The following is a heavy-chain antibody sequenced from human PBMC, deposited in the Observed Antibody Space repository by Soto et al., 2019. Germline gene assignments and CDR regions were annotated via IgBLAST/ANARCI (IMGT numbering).Heavy chain of an antibody. Sequence: GGSLRLSCAASGFTFSSYGIHWVRQAPGKGLGWVAVISYDGSNKYYADSVKGRFTISRDNSKNTLYLQMNSLRAEDTAVYYCAKVAEATVTTYGLLSMDVWGQGTTVTVSS. CDR2: ISYDGSNK. V-gene: IGHV3-30*18. CDR1: GFTFSSYG. CDR3: AKVAEATVTTYGLLSMDV. J-gene: IGHJ6*02. D-gene: IGHD4-17*01.